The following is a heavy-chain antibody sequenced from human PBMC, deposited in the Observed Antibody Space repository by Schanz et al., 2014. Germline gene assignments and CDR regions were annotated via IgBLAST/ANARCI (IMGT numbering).Heavy chain of an antibody. J-gene: IGHJ6*02. V-gene: IGHV3-23*04. CDR1: GFTFSSYA. CDR2: ISGSGGST. Sequence: EVQLVESGGGLVQPGGSLRLSCAASGFTFSSYAMSWVRQAPGKGLEWVSAISGSGGSTYYADSVKGRFTISRDNSKNTLYLQMNSLRAEDTAVYYCAKDIAPLAARPGYGMDVWGQGTTVTVSS. D-gene: IGHD6-13*01. CDR3: AKDIAPLAARPGYGMDV.